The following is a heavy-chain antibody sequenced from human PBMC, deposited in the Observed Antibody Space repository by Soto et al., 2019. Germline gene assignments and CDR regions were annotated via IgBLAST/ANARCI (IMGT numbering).Heavy chain of an antibody. V-gene: IGHV5-51*01. CDR1: GHLFNNHW. CDR2: IFTRDSES. J-gene: IGHJ5*02. Sequence: GESLKISCKGPGHLFNNHWIGWVRQTPGKGLEWMGLIFTRDSESKTSPTFQGHVSFSVDNSINTVYLQWTSLKTTDTGIYFCARGYFDSGHGYDLWGQGTLVTVSS. CDR3: ARGYFDSGHGYDL. D-gene: IGHD3-10*01.